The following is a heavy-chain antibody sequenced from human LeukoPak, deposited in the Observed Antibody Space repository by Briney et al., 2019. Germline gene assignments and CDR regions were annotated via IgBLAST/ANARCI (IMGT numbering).Heavy chain of an antibody. CDR3: ARDRSSGGLRYFDWLFYL. CDR1: GFTFSSYA. D-gene: IGHD3-9*01. J-gene: IGHJ5*02. Sequence: GRSLRLSCAASGFTFSSYAMHWVRQAPGEGLEWVAVISYDASNKYYPVSVTGRFTISRDNSKNTLYLQIDTVTAEDTAVYYCARDRSSGGLRYFDWLFYLWGQGTLVTVSS. V-gene: IGHV3-30-3*01. CDR2: ISYDASNK.